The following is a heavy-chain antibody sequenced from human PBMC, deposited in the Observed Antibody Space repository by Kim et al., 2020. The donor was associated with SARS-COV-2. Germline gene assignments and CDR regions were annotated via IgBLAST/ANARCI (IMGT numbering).Heavy chain of an antibody. Sequence: GGSLRLSCAASGFTFSSYAMHWVRQAPGKGLEWVAVISYDGSNKYYADSVKGRFTISRDNSKNTLYLQMNSLRAEDTAVYYCAREMGEQWLVIGYWGQGTLVTVSS. CDR3: AREMGEQWLVIGY. D-gene: IGHD6-19*01. J-gene: IGHJ4*02. V-gene: IGHV3-30-3*01. CDR1: GFTFSSYA. CDR2: ISYDGSNK.